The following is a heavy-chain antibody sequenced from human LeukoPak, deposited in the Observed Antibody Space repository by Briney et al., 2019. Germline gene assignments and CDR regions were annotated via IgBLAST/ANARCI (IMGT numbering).Heavy chain of an antibody. CDR1: GYSISSGYY. V-gene: IGHV4-38-2*01. J-gene: IGHJ5*02. D-gene: IGHD6-19*01. Sequence: SETLSLTCAVSGYSISSGYYWGWIRQPPGKGLEWIGSIYHSGSTYYNPSLKSRVTISVDTSKNQFSLKLSSVTAADTAAYYCARGRYSSGFWFDPWGQGTLVTVSS. CDR2: IYHSGST. CDR3: ARGRYSSGFWFDP.